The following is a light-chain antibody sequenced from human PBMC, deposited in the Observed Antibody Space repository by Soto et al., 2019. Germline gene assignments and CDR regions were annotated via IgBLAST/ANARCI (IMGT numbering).Light chain of an antibody. Sequence: QSVLTQPPSVSGSPGQSITISCAGTSSDVGGYNYVSWYQQHPGKAPKLIIFEVSNRPSGVSNRFSASKSVSTASLTISGLQTEDEADYFCSSYTGSNTYVFGTGTKV. V-gene: IGLV2-14*01. J-gene: IGLJ1*01. CDR3: SSYTGSNTYV. CDR2: EVS. CDR1: SSDVGGYNY.